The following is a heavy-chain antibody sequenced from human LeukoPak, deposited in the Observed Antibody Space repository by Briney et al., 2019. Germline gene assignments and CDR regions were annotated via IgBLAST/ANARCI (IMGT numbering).Heavy chain of an antibody. J-gene: IGHJ4*02. CDR1: GYSFTGNY. D-gene: IGHD2-8*01. Sequence: ASVEVSCKASGYSFTGNYMHWVRQAPGQGFEWMGWINPNTGGTNYAQKFKGRVLMTRDTSISTAYLELSSLKSDDTAVYYCARVGYCSRGVCYNYDYWGQGTQVTVSS. CDR2: INPNTGGT. V-gene: IGHV1-2*02. CDR3: ARVGYCSRGVCYNYDY.